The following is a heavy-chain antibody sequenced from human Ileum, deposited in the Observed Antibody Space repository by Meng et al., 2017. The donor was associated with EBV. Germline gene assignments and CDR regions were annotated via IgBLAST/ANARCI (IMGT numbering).Heavy chain of an antibody. V-gene: IGHV3-74*01. D-gene: IGHD6-25*01. Sequence: LVESGGGLVQPGCALRLSCAASKLTFSTYWMDWVRQAPGQGLVWVSRIHSDGSRTTYADSVRGRFTISRDNAKNTFYLEMNSLRGEDTVVYYCASLSGHGGYWGQGTLVTVSS. CDR2: IHSDGSRT. J-gene: IGHJ4*02. CDR3: ASLSGHGGY. CDR1: KLTFSTYW.